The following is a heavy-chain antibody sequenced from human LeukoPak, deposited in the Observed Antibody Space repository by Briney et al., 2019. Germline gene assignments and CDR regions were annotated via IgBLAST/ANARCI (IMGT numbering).Heavy chain of an antibody. D-gene: IGHD4-23*01. CDR2: IKQDGREK. J-gene: IGHJ4*02. CDR3: ARVPGVTRYFDS. V-gene: IGHV3-7*01. Sequence: GGSLRLSCAASGFTFTCCWMSWVRQTPGKGLEWVASIKQDGREKFYADSVKGRFTIFRDNAKNPLYLQVNSLRAEDTAVYFCARVPGVTRYFDSWGQGVLVTVSS. CDR1: GFTFTCCW.